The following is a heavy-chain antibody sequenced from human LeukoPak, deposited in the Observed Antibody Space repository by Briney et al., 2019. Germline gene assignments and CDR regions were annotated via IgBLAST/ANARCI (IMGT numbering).Heavy chain of an antibody. Sequence: SETLSLTCAVYGGSFSGYYWSWIRQSPGKGLEWIGEINHSGSTNYNPSLKSRVTISVDTSKNQFSLKLSSVTAADTAVYYCARGFYSSSLLKPFDYWGQGTLVTVSS. CDR2: INHSGST. D-gene: IGHD6-6*01. CDR3: ARGFYSSSLLKPFDY. J-gene: IGHJ4*02. CDR1: GGSFSGYY. V-gene: IGHV4-34*01.